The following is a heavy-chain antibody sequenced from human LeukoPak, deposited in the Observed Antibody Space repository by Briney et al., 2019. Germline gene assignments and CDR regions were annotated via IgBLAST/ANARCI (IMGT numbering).Heavy chain of an antibody. CDR2: VSYDGSNK. D-gene: IGHD3-22*01. V-gene: IGHV3-33*05. CDR3: ARDTLPLGRGYYYNFDY. CDR1: GFTFSSYG. Sequence: PGGSLRLSCAASGFTFSSYGMHWVRQAPGKGLEWVAVVSYDGSNKDYADSVKGRFTISRDNSKNTLFLQVNSLTVEGTAVYYCARDTLPLGRGYYYNFDYWGQGTLVTVSS. J-gene: IGHJ4*02.